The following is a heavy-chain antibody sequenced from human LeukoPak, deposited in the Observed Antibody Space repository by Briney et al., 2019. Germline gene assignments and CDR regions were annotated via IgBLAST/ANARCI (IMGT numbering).Heavy chain of an antibody. CDR3: AGWGVDYGGKFDYLDY. J-gene: IGHJ4*02. CDR1: GGSISSTVW. CDR2: IFHYGTT. D-gene: IGHD4-23*01. V-gene: IGHV4-4*02. Sequence: SETLSLTCAVSGGSISSTVWWSWVRQPPGKGLEWIGDIFHYGTTNYNPSLKNRLTMSVDTSTNQFSLKLNSVTAADTAVYYCAGWGVDYGGKFDYLDYWGQGMLVTVSS.